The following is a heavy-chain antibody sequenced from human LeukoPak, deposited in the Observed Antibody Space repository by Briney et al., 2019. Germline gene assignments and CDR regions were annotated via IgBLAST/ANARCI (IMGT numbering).Heavy chain of an antibody. Sequence: ASVKVSFKASGGTFTSYEINWVRQATGQGLEWMGWMNPNSGNTGYAQKFQGRVTMTRNTSISTAYMEPSSLRSEDTAVYYCARNVGGRYCSGGSCYANYYYYYYMDVWGNGTTVTISS. CDR1: GGTFTSYE. V-gene: IGHV1-8*01. J-gene: IGHJ6*03. D-gene: IGHD2-15*01. CDR3: ARNVGGRYCSGGSCYANYYYYYYMDV. CDR2: MNPNSGNT.